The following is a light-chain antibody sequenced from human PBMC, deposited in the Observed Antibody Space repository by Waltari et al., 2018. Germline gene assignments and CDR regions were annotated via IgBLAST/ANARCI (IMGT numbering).Light chain of an antibody. J-gene: IGLJ3*02. CDR1: SRAIGFYNY. CDR2: DVS. CDR3: NSYTGSSSWV. Sequence: QSALTQPTSVSGSPGQSITISCTGTSRAIGFYNYVSWYQQYPGKVPQLLIYDVSDRPSGCSSRLSGSKSGNTASLTISGLQAGDEADYYCNSYTGSSSWVFGGGTKLTVL. V-gene: IGLV2-14*01.